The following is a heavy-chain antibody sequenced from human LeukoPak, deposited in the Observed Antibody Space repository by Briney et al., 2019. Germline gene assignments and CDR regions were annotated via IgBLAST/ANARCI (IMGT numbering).Heavy chain of an antibody. V-gene: IGHV3-30*18. CDR2: TSYDGNNK. J-gene: IGHJ4*02. Sequence: PGGSLRLSCAASGFTFSDYYMSWVRQAPGKGLEWVAVTSYDGNNKYYADSVKGRFTISRDNSKSTLYVQMNSLRAEDTAVYYCAKEVIAAGGNFEYWGQGTLVTVSS. D-gene: IGHD6-13*01. CDR3: AKEVIAAGGNFEY. CDR1: GFTFSDYY.